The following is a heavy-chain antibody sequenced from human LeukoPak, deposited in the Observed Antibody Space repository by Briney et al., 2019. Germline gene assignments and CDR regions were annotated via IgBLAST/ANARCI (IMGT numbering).Heavy chain of an antibody. CDR3: ARGPVFDDIVVVPAARPPFDY. CDR1: GGSFSGYY. D-gene: IGHD2-2*01. Sequence: PSETLSLTCAVYGGSFSGYYWSWIRQPPGKGLEWIGEINHSGSTNYNPSLKSRVTISVDTSKNQFSLKLSSVTAADTAAYYCARGPVFDDIVVVPAARPPFDYWGQGTLVTVSS. V-gene: IGHV4-34*01. CDR2: INHSGST. J-gene: IGHJ4*02.